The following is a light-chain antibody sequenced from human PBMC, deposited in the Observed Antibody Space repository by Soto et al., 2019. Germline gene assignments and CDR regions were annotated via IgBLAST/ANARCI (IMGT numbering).Light chain of an antibody. J-gene: IGKJ1*01. CDR1: QSISSW. CDR3: QKYNSLWT. CDR2: DAS. V-gene: IGKV1-5*01. Sequence: DIQMTQSPSTLSASVGDRVTITCRASQSISSWLAWYQQKPGKAPKLLTYDASSLESGVPSRFSGSGSGTEFTLTISSLQPDDFATYYCQKYNSLWTFGQGTKVDIK.